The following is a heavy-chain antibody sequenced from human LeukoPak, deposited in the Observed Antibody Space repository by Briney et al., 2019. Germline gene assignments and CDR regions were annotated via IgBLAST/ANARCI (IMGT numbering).Heavy chain of an antibody. CDR2: ISSSGSTI. CDR3: ASRNDFWSGYYGVDY. D-gene: IGHD3-3*01. Sequence: GGSLRLSCAASEFTFSDYYMSWIRQAPGKGLEWVSYISSSGSTIYYADSVKGRFTISRDNAKNSLYLQMNSLRAEDTAVYYCASRNDFWSGYYGVDYWGQGTLVTVSS. J-gene: IGHJ4*02. CDR1: EFTFSDYY. V-gene: IGHV3-11*01.